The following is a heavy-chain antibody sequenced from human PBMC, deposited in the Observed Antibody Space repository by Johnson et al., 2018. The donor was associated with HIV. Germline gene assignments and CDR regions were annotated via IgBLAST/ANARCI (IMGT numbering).Heavy chain of an antibody. Sequence: LRLSCAASGFTFSSYGMHWVRQAPGKGLEWVSGISGSNASTYYADSVKGRFTISRDNAKNTVYLQMDSLRDEDMAVYYCARGALGSFDIWGQGTMVTVSA. CDR1: GFTFSSYG. CDR2: ISGSNAST. D-gene: IGHD3-10*01. CDR3: ARGALGSFDI. V-gene: IGHV3-23*01. J-gene: IGHJ3*02.